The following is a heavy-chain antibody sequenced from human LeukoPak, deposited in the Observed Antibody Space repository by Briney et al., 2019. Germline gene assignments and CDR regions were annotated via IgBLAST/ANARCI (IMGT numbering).Heavy chain of an antibody. CDR3: ARRGYYDSSGYYYPHAFDI. CDR1: GGSISSYY. V-gene: IGHV4-4*09. Sequence: SETLSLTCTVSGGSISSYYWSWIRQPPGKGQEWIGYIYTSGSTNYNPSLKSRVTISVDTSKNQFSLKLSSVTAADTAVYYCARRGYYDSSGYYYPHAFDIWGQGTMVTVSS. D-gene: IGHD3-22*01. J-gene: IGHJ3*02. CDR2: IYTSGST.